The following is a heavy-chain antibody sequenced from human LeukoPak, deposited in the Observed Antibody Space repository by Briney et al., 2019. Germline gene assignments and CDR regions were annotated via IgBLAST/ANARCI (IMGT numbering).Heavy chain of an antibody. CDR1: GGAFSSYA. CDR2: IIPIFGTA. D-gene: IGHD6-19*01. CDR3: ARERLAVAGTSPLDY. V-gene: IGHV1-69*13. Sequence: SVKVSCKASGGAFSSYAISWVRQAPGQGLEWMGGIIPIFGTANYAQMFQGRVTITADESTSTAYMELSSLRSEDTAVYYCARERLAVAGTSPLDYWGQGTLVTVSS. J-gene: IGHJ4*02.